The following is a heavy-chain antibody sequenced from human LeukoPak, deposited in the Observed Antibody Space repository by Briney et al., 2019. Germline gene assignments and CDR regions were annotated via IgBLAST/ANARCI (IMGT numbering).Heavy chain of an antibody. J-gene: IGHJ4*02. CDR3: ARDGYYYDSSLDS. Sequence: PGGSLRLSCAASEFTFSNYAIHWVRQAPGKGLEWVTIISDDGSGKYYADSVKGRFTISRDNSKNTVYLQMNSLRDDDTAVCYCARDGYYYDSSLDSWGQGTLVTVSS. CDR1: EFTFSNYA. V-gene: IGHV3-30*04. CDR2: ISDDGSGK. D-gene: IGHD3-22*01.